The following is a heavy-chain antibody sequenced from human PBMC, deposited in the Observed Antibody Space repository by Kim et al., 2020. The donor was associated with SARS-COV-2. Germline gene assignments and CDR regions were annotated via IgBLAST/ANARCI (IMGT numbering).Heavy chain of an antibody. CDR2: IYYSGST. J-gene: IGHJ6*02. CDR3: ARVCVTMVRGVRDYGMDV. D-gene: IGHD3-10*01. V-gene: IGHV4-59*01. CDR1: GGSISSYY. Sequence: SETLSLTCTVSGGSISSYYWSWIRQPPGKGLEWIGYIYYSGSTNYNPSLKSRVTISVDTSKNQFSLKLSSVTAADTAVYYCARVCVTMVRGVRDYGMDVWGQGTTVTVSS.